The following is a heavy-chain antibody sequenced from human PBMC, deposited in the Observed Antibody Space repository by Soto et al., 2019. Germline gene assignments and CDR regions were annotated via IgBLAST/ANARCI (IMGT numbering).Heavy chain of an antibody. J-gene: IGHJ6*03. CDR1: GFTFSSYD. CDR2: IGTVGDT. Sequence: EVQLVESGGGLVQPGGSLRLSCAASGFTFSSYDMHWVRQATGKGLEWVSAIGTVGDTYYPGSVKGRFTISRENAKNSLYLQMNSLRAGDTAVYYCARGGIAAAGIYYYYYMDVWGKGTTVTVSS. CDR3: ARGGIAAAGIYYYYYMDV. V-gene: IGHV3-13*01. D-gene: IGHD6-13*01.